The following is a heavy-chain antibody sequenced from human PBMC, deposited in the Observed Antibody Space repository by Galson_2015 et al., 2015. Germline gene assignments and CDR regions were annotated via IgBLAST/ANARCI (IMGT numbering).Heavy chain of an antibody. V-gene: IGHV3-30*18. J-gene: IGHJ4*02. CDR1: GFTFSSYG. D-gene: IGHD6-13*01. CDR2: ISYDGSNK. Sequence: SLRLSCAASGFTFSSYGMHWVRQAPGKGLEWVAVISYDGSNKYYVDSVKGRFTISRDNSKNTLYLQMNSLRAEDTAVYYCAKDRGSSWYYFDYWGQGTLVTVSS. CDR3: AKDRGSSWYYFDY.